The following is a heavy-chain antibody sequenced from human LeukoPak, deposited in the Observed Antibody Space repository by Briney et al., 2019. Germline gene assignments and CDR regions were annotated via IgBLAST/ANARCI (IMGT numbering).Heavy chain of an antibody. V-gene: IGHV4-34*01. CDR2: INHSGST. CDR1: GGSFSGYY. Sequence: SETLSLTCAVYGGSFSGYYWSWIRQPPGKGLEWIGEINHSGSTNYNPSLKSRVTISVDTSKNQFSLKLSSVTAADTAVYYCARGPGYLRPYGMDVWGQGTTVTVSS. D-gene: IGHD3-22*01. J-gene: IGHJ6*02. CDR3: ARGPGYLRPYGMDV.